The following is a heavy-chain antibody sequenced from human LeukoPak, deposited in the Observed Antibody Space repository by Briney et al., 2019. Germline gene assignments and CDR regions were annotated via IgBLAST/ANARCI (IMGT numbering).Heavy chain of an antibody. D-gene: IGHD2-21*02. CDR3: ARDLTYCGGDCPGPFDY. Sequence: PGGSLRLSCAASGFTFRSYEMNWVRQAPGKGLEWVSYISSGGSTIHYANSVKGRFTISRDNAKNSLYLQMNSLRAEDTAVYYCARDLTYCGGDCPGPFDYWGQGTVVTVSS. V-gene: IGHV3-48*03. CDR1: GFTFRSYE. J-gene: IGHJ4*02. CDR2: ISSGGSTI.